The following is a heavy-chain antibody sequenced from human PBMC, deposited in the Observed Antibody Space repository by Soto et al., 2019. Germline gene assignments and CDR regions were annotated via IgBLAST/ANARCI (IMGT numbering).Heavy chain of an antibody. J-gene: IGHJ4*02. CDR1: GFSLSTSGVG. D-gene: IGHD7-27*01. CDR2: IYWDDDK. CDR3: AHSLPPNGGSGGAFDY. V-gene: IGHV2-5*02. Sequence: QITLKESGPTLVKPTQTLTLTCTFSGFSLSTSGVGVGWIRQPPGKALEWLALIYWDDDKRYSPSLKSRLTTTKDTSKNRVVLKMTNMDPVDTATFYCAHSLPPNGGSGGAFDYWGQETLVPVSS.